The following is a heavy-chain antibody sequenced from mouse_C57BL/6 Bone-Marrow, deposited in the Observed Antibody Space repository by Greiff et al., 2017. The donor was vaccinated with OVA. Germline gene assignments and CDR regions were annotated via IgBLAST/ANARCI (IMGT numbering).Heavy chain of an antibody. V-gene: IGHV1-82*01. J-gene: IGHJ2*01. Sequence: QVQLQQSGPELVKPGASVKISCKASGYAFSSSWMNWVKQRPGKGLEWIGRIYPGDGDTNYNGKFKGKATLTADKSSSTAYMQLSSLISEDSAVYFCARGGTVVATDWGQGTTLTVSS. CDR3: ARGGTVVATD. D-gene: IGHD1-1*01. CDR2: IYPGDGDT. CDR1: GYAFSSSW.